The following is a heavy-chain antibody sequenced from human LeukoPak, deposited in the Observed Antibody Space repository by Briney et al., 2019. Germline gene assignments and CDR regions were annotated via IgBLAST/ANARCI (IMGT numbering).Heavy chain of an antibody. CDR2: ISGSGGST. V-gene: IGHV3-23*01. CDR1: GYSFTSYW. D-gene: IGHD2-15*01. Sequence: GESLKISCKGSGYSFTSYWIGWVRQAPGKGLEWVSAISGSGGSTYSADSVKGRFTISRDNSKNTLYLQMNSLRAEDTAVYYCAKRRIGQDAFDIWGQGTMVTVSS. CDR3: AKRRIGQDAFDI. J-gene: IGHJ3*02.